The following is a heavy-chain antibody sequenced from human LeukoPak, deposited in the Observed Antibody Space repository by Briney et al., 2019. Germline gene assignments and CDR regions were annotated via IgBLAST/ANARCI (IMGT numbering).Heavy chain of an antibody. CDR2: IKQDGSEK. Sequence: QPGGSLRLSCAASGFTFSSYWMSWVRQAPGKGLEWVANIKQDGSEKYYVDSVKGRFTISRDNAKNSLYLQMNSLRAEDTAVYYCARVAVGSGSWYGGVSYYYYYYMDVWGKGTTVTVSS. D-gene: IGHD6-13*01. CDR3: ARVAVGSGSWYGGVSYYYYYYMDV. J-gene: IGHJ6*03. V-gene: IGHV3-7*01. CDR1: GFTFSSYW.